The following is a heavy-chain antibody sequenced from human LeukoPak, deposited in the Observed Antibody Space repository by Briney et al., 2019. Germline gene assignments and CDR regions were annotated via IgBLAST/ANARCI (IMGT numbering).Heavy chain of an antibody. CDR2: IYSSGST. CDR3: AKMSSSDHFDY. J-gene: IGHJ4*02. V-gene: IGHV3-66*02. D-gene: IGHD6-6*01. Sequence: GGSLRLSCAASGFTVSSNYMSWVRQAPGKGLEWVSVIYSSGSTYYTDSVKGRLTISRDNSKNTLYLQMNSLRAEDTAVYYCAKMSSSDHFDYWGQGTLVTVSS. CDR1: GFTVSSNY.